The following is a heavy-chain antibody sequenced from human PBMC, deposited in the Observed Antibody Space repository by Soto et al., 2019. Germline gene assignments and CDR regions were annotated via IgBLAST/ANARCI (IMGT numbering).Heavy chain of an antibody. CDR2: ISYDGSNK. D-gene: IGHD3-9*01. Sequence: GGSLRLSCAASGFTFSSYGMHWVRQAPGKGLEWVAVISYDGSNKYYADSVKGRFTISRDNSKNTLYLQMNSLRAEDTAVYYCAKDEGYFDWLYGMDVWGQGTTVTVSS. J-gene: IGHJ6*02. CDR1: GFTFSSYG. CDR3: AKDEGYFDWLYGMDV. V-gene: IGHV3-30*18.